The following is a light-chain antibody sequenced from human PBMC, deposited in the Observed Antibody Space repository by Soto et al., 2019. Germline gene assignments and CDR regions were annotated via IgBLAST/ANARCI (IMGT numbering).Light chain of an antibody. CDR3: QQYSNWTPIT. CDR2: GTS. Sequence: ETVLTQSPGTLSLSPGERATLSCRASQSVSSSSLAWYQQRPGQAPRLLIYGTSSRATGIPDRFSGSGSGTDFILTINSLQSEDFAVYYCQQYSNWTPITFGQGRPLEI. CDR1: QSVSSSS. J-gene: IGKJ5*01. V-gene: IGKV3-20*01.